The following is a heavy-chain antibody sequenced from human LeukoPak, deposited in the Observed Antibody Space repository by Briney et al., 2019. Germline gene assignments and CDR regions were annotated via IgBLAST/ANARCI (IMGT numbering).Heavy chain of an antibody. CDR1: GFMFSSNW. Sequence: GGSLRLSCAASGFMFSSNWMSWVRLAPGKELEWVANIKEDGTETYYVDSVKGRFTISRDNAKNSLYLQMNSLRVEDTAVYYCAKEGRSLQTYWGQGTLVTVSS. CDR2: IKEDGTET. D-gene: IGHD5-24*01. J-gene: IGHJ4*02. V-gene: IGHV3-7*03. CDR3: AKEGRSLQTY.